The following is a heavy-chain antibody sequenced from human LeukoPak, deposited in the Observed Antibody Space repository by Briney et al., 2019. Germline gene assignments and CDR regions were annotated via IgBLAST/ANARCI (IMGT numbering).Heavy chain of an antibody. Sequence: SVKVSCKASGFTFTTGSAMQWVRQARGQRLEWIGWIVVASGKTYYTQKLQERVTITRDMSTSTVYMELSSLRSEDTAVYYCARLHGGNPEYYFDYWGQGTLVTVSS. D-gene: IGHD4-23*01. V-gene: IGHV1-58*02. CDR3: ARLHGGNPEYYFDY. J-gene: IGHJ4*02. CDR1: GFTFTTGSA. CDR2: IVVASGKT.